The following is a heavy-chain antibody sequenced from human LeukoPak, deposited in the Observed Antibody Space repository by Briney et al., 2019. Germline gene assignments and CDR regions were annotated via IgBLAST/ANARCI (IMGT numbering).Heavy chain of an antibody. J-gene: IGHJ4*02. Sequence: GGSLRLSCAASGFTFSSYAMSWVRQAPGKGLEWVSTISGSGGSTDYAESVKGRFTNSRDNSKNTLYLQTNSLRAEDTAVYYCAKEQQLWLLGYFDYWGQGALVTVSS. CDR1: GFTFSSYA. CDR3: AKEQQLWLLGYFDY. D-gene: IGHD5-18*01. CDR2: ISGSGGST. V-gene: IGHV3-23*01.